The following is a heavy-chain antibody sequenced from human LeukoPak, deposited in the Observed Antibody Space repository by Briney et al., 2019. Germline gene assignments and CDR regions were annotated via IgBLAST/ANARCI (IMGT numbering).Heavy chain of an antibody. J-gene: IGHJ5*02. CDR1: GGSFSGYY. CDR2: INHSGST. V-gene: IGHV4-34*01. D-gene: IGHD2-2*01. Sequence: SETLSLTCAVYGGSFSGYYWSWIRQPPGKGLEWIGEINHSGSTNYNPSLKSRVTISVDTSKNQFSLKLSSVTAADTAVYYCSVAPAAIDRDWFDPWGQGTLVTVSS. CDR3: SVAPAAIDRDWFDP.